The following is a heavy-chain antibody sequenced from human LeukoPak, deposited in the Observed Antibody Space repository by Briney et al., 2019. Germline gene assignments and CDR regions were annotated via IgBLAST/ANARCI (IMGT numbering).Heavy chain of an antibody. CDR2: IYYSGST. CDR1: GGSISSYY. J-gene: IGHJ6*02. CDR3: ARGREPPYYGMDV. D-gene: IGHD1-14*01. V-gene: IGHV4-59*08. Sequence: SEALSLTCTVSGGSISSYYWSWIRQPPGKGLEWIGYIYYSGSTNYNPSLKSRVTISVDTSKNQFSLKLSSVTAADTAVYYCARGREPPYYGMDVWGQGTTVTVSS.